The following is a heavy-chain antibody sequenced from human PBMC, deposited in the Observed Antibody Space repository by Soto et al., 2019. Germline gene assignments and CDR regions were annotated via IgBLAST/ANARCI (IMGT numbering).Heavy chain of an antibody. CDR3: ARDYYYGSGSSMDSVDS. D-gene: IGHD3-10*01. CDR1: RDTFNTYT. CDR2: IIPRTDIA. Sequence: QVQLLQSGPEVKKPGSSVKVSCKASRDTFNTYTITWVRQAPGQGLEWMGRIIPRTDIANYAQKFQDRVSITADRSTSTAYMELSSLRFDDTAVYYCARDYYYGSGSSMDSVDSWGQGTLVTVSS. J-gene: IGHJ4*02. V-gene: IGHV1-69*08.